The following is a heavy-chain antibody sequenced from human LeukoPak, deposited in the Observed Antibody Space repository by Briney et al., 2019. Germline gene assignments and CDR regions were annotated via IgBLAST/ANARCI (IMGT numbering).Heavy chain of an antibody. J-gene: IGHJ4*02. D-gene: IGHD2-15*01. Sequence: ASVKVSCKASGGTFSSYAISWVRQAPGQGLEWMGRIIPIFGTAKYAQKFQGRVTITTDESTSTAYMELSSLRSEDTAVYYCARAGGGTDFLYPNDYWGQGTLVTVSS. V-gene: IGHV1-69*05. CDR1: GGTFSSYA. CDR2: IIPIFGTA. CDR3: ARAGGGTDFLYPNDY.